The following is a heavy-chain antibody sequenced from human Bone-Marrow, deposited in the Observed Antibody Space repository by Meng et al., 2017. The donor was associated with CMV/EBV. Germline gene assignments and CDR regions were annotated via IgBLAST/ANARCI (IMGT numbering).Heavy chain of an antibody. Sequence: SETLSLTCTVSGYSISSGYYWGWIRQAPGKGPEWIASIYYSGSTYYNPSLKSRVAISIDTSKKQFSLKVKSVTAADSAVYYCARALRQYDDFWSGYYTPFDFWGQGTLVTVSS. V-gene: IGHV4-38-2*02. CDR1: GYSISSGYY. CDR3: ARALRQYDDFWSGYYTPFDF. CDR2: IYYSGST. J-gene: IGHJ4*02. D-gene: IGHD3-3*01.